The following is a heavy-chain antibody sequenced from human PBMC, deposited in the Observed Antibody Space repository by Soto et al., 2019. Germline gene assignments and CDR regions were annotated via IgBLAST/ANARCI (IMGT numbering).Heavy chain of an antibody. CDR2: MYYSGST. J-gene: IGHJ3*02. Sequence: QVQLQESGPGLVKPSQTLSLTYTVSGGSISSGGYYWSWIRQHPGKGLEWIGYMYYSGSTYYNPSLKSRVTIPVHTSKNQFSLKLSSVTAADTAVYYCARRVVVAATTADDAFDIWGQGTMVTVSS. CDR3: ARRVVVAATTADDAFDI. CDR1: GGSISSGGYY. V-gene: IGHV4-31*03. D-gene: IGHD2-15*01.